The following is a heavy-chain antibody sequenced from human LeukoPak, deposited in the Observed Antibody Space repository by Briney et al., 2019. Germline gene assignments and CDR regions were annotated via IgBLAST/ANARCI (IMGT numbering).Heavy chain of an antibody. J-gene: IGHJ3*02. V-gene: IGHV4-39*01. CDR1: AGSISSSSYY. D-gene: IGHD7-27*01. Sequence: SETLSLTCTVSAGSISSSSYYWGWIRQPPGKGLEWIGSIYYSGSTHYNPSLKSRVTISVDTSKNQFSLKLSSVTAADTAVYCCARRANWGGTFDIWGQGTMVTVSS. CDR2: IYYSGST. CDR3: ARRANWGGTFDI.